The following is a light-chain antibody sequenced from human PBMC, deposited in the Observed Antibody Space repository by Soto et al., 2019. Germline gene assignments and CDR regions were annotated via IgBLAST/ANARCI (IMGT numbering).Light chain of an antibody. J-gene: IGLJ1*01. CDR1: SSDVGDYNY. CDR2: EVS. CDR3: SSYTSTLEV. V-gene: IGLV2-14*01. Sequence: QSVLTQPASVSVSPGQSITISCTGTSSDVGDYNYVSWYQQHPGKAPKLMIYEVSNRPSGVSNRFSGSKSGNTASLTISGLQAEDEADYYCSSYTSTLEVFGTGTKVTVL.